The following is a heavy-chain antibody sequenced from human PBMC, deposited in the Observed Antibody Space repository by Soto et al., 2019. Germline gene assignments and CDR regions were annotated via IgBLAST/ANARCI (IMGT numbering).Heavy chain of an antibody. CDR3: ARFAKEENPKVGSWYYFDY. CDR2: IYYSGRT. Sequence: TLSLTCTVSGGSISSGGYFWSWVRQHPGKGLEWIGNIYYSGRTYYNPSLKSRVTISVDTSKNQFSLKLSSVTAADTDVYYCARFAKEENPKVGSWYYFDYWGQGTRVTVSS. V-gene: IGHV4-31*03. CDR1: GGSISSGGYF. J-gene: IGHJ4*02. D-gene: IGHD6-13*01.